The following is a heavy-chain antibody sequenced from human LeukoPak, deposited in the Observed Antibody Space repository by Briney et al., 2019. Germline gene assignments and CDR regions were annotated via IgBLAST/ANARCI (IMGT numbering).Heavy chain of an antibody. Sequence: GGSLRLSCEPSGFTFSISWMSWVRQAPGKGLEWVANINQHGNETYYVDSVKGRFTISRDNAKNSLYLQMDRLRAEDAALYYCARDYGDFWGQGTLVTVSS. J-gene: IGHJ4*02. V-gene: IGHV3-7*01. D-gene: IGHD3-10*01. CDR3: ARDYGDF. CDR1: GFTFSISW. CDR2: INQHGNET.